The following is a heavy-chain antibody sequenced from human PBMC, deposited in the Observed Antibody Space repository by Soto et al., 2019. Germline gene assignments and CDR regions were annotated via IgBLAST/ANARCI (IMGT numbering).Heavy chain of an antibody. V-gene: IGHV3-9*01. CDR3: AKVRLFRSKLVHGAFDI. Sequence: EVQLVESGGGLVQPGRSLRLSCAASGFTFDDYAMHWVRQAPGKGLEWVSGISWNSGSIGYADSVKGRFTISRDNAKNSLYLQMNSLRAEDTALYYCAKVRLFRSKLVHGAFDIWGQGTMVTVSS. J-gene: IGHJ3*02. CDR2: ISWNSGSI. CDR1: GFTFDDYA. D-gene: IGHD6-13*01.